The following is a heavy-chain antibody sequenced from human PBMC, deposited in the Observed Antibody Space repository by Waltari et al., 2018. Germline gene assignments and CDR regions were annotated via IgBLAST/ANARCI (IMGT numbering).Heavy chain of an antibody. V-gene: IGHV4-34*01. J-gene: IGHJ4*02. CDR2: INHSVST. CDR3: ARGPIAVAGHGDY. CDR1: GGSFSGYY. Sequence: QVQLQQWGAGLLKPSETLSLTCAVYGGSFSGYYWSWIRQPPGKGPEWIGEINHSVSTNYNPSLKRRVTISVDTSKNQFSLKLSSGTAADTAVYYCARGPIAVAGHGDYWGQGTLVTVSS. D-gene: IGHD6-19*01.